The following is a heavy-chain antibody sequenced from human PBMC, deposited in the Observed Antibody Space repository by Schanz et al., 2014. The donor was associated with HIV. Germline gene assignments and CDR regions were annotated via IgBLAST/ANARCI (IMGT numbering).Heavy chain of an antibody. J-gene: IGHJ6*02. CDR3: ARRDTGTLYYYYHYGMDV. CDR1: GFSFSTYG. CDR2: ISWNSGSI. D-gene: IGHD1-1*01. V-gene: IGHV3-9*01. Sequence: VQLVESGGGVVQPGRSLRLSCAASGFSFSTYGMHWVRQAPGKGLEWVSGISWNSGSIGYADSVKGRFTISRDNAKNSLYLQMNSLRGDDTAVYYCARRDTGTLYYYYHYGMDVWGQRTTVTVSS.